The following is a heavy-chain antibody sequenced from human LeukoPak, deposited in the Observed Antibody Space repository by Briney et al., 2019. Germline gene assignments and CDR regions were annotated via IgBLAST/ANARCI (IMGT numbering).Heavy chain of an antibody. J-gene: IGHJ4*02. CDR1: GFTFSDYY. CDR3: TTDSGYAIDY. Sequence: GGSLRLSCAASGFTFSDYYMSWVRQAPGKGLEWVGRIKSKTDGGTTDYAAPVKGRFTISRDDSKNTLYLQMNSLKTEDTAVYYCTTDSGYAIDYWGQGTLVTVSS. CDR2: IKSKTDGGTT. V-gene: IGHV3-15*01. D-gene: IGHD5-12*01.